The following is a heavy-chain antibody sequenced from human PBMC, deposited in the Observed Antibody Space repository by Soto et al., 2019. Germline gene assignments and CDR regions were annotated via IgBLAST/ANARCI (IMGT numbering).Heavy chain of an antibody. D-gene: IGHD6-19*01. CDR3: AHLSVAGELDY. Sequence: QITLKESGPPLVKPTQTLTLTCTFSGFSLSTSGVGVGWIRQPPGKALEWLALIYWDDDKRYSPSLKSRLTITKDTSKNQVVLKMTNMDPVDTATYYCAHLSVAGELDYWGQGTLVTVSS. CDR2: IYWDDDK. J-gene: IGHJ4*02. CDR1: GFSLSTSGVG. V-gene: IGHV2-5*02.